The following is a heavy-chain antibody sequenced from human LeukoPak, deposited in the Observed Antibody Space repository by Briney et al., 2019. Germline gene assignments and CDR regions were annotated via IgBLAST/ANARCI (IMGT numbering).Heavy chain of an antibody. D-gene: IGHD6-19*01. CDR2: IYYSGST. V-gene: IGHV4-59*12. Sequence: SETLSLTCTVSGGSISSYYWSWIRQPPGKGLEWIGYIYYSGSTNYNPSLKSRVTISVDTSKNQFSLKLSSVTAADTAVYYCARTTRYSSGRKWFDPWGQGTLVTVSS. CDR3: ARTTRYSSGRKWFDP. CDR1: GGSISSYY. J-gene: IGHJ5*02.